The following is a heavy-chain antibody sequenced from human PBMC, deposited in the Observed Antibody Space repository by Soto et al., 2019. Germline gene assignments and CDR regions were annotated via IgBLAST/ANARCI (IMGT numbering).Heavy chain of an antibody. J-gene: IGHJ6*02. V-gene: IGHV3-13*01. Sequence: GGSLRLSCAASGFTFRSYDMHWVRQATGKGLEWVSAIGTAGDTYYPGSVKGRFTISRENAKNSLYLQMNSLRAGDTAVYYCARALLYYYDSSGYKYYYYGMDVWGQGTTVTVSS. CDR3: ARALLYYYDSSGYKYYYYGMDV. CDR1: GFTFRSYD. D-gene: IGHD3-22*01. CDR2: IGTAGDT.